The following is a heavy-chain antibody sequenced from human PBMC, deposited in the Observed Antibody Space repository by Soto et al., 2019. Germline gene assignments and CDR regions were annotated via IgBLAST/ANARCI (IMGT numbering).Heavy chain of an antibody. CDR2: ISWNSGSI. D-gene: IGHD6-6*01. V-gene: IGHV3-9*01. CDR1: GFTFDDYA. J-gene: IGHJ4*02. Sequence: GGSLRLSCAASGFTFDDYAMHWVRQAPGKGLEWVSGISWNSGSIGYADSVKGRFTISRDNAKNSLYLQMNSLRAEDTALYYCAKDIASSAYSSSFDYWGQGTLVTVSS. CDR3: AKDIASSAYSSSFDY.